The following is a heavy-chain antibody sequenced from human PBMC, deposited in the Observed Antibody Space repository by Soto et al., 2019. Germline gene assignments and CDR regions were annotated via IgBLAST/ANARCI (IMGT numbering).Heavy chain of an antibody. CDR2: IYPGDSDT. CDR3: ARRRGYGSSTSCRGWFDP. D-gene: IGHD2-2*01. CDR1: GYSFTSYW. Sequence: EVQLVQSGAEVKKPGESLKISCKGSGYSFTSYWIGWVRQMPGKGLEWMGIIYPGDSDTRYSPSFQGQVTISADKSISTDYLQWSSLKASDTAMYYCARRRGYGSSTSCRGWFDPWGQGTLVTVSS. J-gene: IGHJ5*02. V-gene: IGHV5-51*03.